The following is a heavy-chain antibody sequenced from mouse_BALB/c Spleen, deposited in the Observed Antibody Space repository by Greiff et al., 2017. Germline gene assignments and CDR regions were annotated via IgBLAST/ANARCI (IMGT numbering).Heavy chain of an antibody. Sequence: PLQQSGAELVRPGALVKLSCKASGFNIKDYYMHWVKQRPEQGLEWIGWIDPENGNTIYDPKFQGKASITADTSSNTAYLQLSSLTSEDTAVYYCATTVDYWGQGTTLTVSS. D-gene: IGHD1-1*01. J-gene: IGHJ2*01. CDR1: GFNIKDYY. CDR3: ATTVDY. CDR2: IDPENGNT. V-gene: IGHV14-1*02.